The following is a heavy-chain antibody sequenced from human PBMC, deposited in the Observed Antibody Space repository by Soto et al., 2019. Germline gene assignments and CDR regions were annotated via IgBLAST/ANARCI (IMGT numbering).Heavy chain of an antibody. CDR3: ARGINYYDSGDEAFDI. J-gene: IGHJ3*02. Sequence: QVQLVQSGAEVKKPGASVKVSCKASGYTFTSYDINWVRQATGQGLEWMGWMNPNSGNTGYAQKLQGRVNMTRNTSISTAYMELSSLRSEDTAVYYCARGINYYDSGDEAFDIWGQWTMVTVSS. CDR1: GYTFTSYD. CDR2: MNPNSGNT. D-gene: IGHD3-10*01. V-gene: IGHV1-8*01.